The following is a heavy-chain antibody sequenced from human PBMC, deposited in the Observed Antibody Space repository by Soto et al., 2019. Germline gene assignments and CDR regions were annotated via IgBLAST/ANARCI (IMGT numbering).Heavy chain of an antibody. CDR2: VYYSGST. CDR3: ARGYYDSSGQSNTFDI. D-gene: IGHD3-22*01. J-gene: IGHJ3*02. CDR1: GGPISSSSYY. V-gene: IGHV4-61*05. Sequence: SETLSLTCIVSGGPISSSSYYWGWIRQSPGKGLEWIGYVYYSGSTNYNPSLKSRVTISVDTSKNQFSLKLSSVTAADTAVYYCARGYYDSSGQSNTFDIWGQGTMVTVSS.